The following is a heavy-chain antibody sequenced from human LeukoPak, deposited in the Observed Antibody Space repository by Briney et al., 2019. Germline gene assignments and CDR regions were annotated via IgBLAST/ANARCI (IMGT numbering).Heavy chain of an antibody. Sequence: GGSLRLSCAASGFTFSSYDMHWVRHPTGKGLEWVSGIGIAADTYYAGSVKGRSTISRENAKNSLYLQMNSLRAEDTAVYYCARCSYGRPLVNIWGQGTMVTVAS. J-gene: IGHJ3*02. CDR1: GFTFSSYD. D-gene: IGHD3-10*02. CDR2: IGIAADT. V-gene: IGHV3-13*01. CDR3: ARCSYGRPLVNI.